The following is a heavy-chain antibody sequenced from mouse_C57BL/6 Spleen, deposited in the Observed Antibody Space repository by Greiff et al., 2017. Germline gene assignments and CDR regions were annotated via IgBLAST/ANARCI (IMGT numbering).Heavy chain of an antibody. Sequence: QVHVKQPGAELVRPGSSVKLSCKASGYTFTSYWMHWVKQRPIQGLEWIGNIDPSDSETHYNQKFKDKATLTVDTSSSTAYMQLSSLTSEDSAVYYCARGYYGSFDYWGQGTTLTVSS. CDR1: GYTFTSYW. CDR2: IDPSDSET. J-gene: IGHJ2*01. D-gene: IGHD1-1*01. CDR3: ARGYYGSFDY. V-gene: IGHV1-52*01.